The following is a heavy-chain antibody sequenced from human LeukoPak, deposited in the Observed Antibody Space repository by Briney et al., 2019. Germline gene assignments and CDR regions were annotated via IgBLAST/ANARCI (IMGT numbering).Heavy chain of an antibody. D-gene: IGHD3-10*01. Sequence: ASVKVSCKASGYTFTSHYMHWVRQAPEQGLEWMGIINPSGGSTSYAQKFQGRVTMTRDTSTSTVYMELSSLRSEDTAVYYCARDQGLGFGELLMPDYWGQGTLVTVSS. CDR1: GYTFTSHY. CDR3: ARDQGLGFGELLMPDY. J-gene: IGHJ4*02. V-gene: IGHV1-46*01. CDR2: INPSGGST.